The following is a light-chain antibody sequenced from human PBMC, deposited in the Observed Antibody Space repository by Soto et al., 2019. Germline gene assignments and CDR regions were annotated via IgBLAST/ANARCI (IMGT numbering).Light chain of an antibody. V-gene: IGLV3-21*04. CDR2: YDS. CDR1: NIGSKS. Sequence: SYELTQPPSVSVAPGKTARITCGGNNIGSKSVHWYQQKPGQAPVLVIYYDSDRPLGIPERFSGSNSGNTATLTIIRVEAVDEADYYCQVWDSSSDPYVFGTGTKVTVL. CDR3: QVWDSSSDPYV. J-gene: IGLJ1*01.